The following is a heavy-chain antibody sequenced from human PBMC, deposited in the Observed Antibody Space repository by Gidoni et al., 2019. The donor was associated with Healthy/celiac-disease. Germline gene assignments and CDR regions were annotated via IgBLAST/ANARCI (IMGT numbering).Heavy chain of an antibody. J-gene: IGHJ4*02. CDR3: ARGFGRSGSWYGY. CDR2: INHSGST. D-gene: IGHD6-13*01. Sequence: PGKGLEWIGEINHSGSTNYNPSLKSRVTISVDTSKNQFSLKLSSVTAADTAVYYCARGFGRSGSWYGYWGQGTLVTVSS. V-gene: IGHV4-34*01.